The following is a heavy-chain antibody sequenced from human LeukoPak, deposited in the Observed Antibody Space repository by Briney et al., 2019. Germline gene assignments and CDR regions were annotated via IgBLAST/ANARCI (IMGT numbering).Heavy chain of an antibody. CDR1: GGTFSSYA. J-gene: IGHJ3*02. CDR3: AGVAELAFDI. CDR2: IIPIFGTA. D-gene: IGHD1-26*01. Sequence: GASVKVSFKASGGTFSSYAISWVRQAPGQGLEWMGGIIPIFGTANYAQKFQGRVTITADESTSTAYMELSSLRSEDTAVYYCAGVAELAFDIWGQGTMVTVSS. V-gene: IGHV1-69*13.